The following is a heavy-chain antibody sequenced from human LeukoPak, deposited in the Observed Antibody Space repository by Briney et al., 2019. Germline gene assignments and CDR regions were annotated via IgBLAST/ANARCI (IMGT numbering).Heavy chain of an antibody. Sequence: ASVKVSCKASGGTFSSYAISWVRQAPGQGLEWVGGIIPIFGTANYAQKFQRRVTITADKSTSTAYMELSSLRSEDTAVYYCARWRNYDILTGDDAFDIWGQGTMVTVSS. CDR3: ARWRNYDILTGDDAFDI. V-gene: IGHV1-69*06. CDR1: GGTFSSYA. CDR2: IIPIFGTA. J-gene: IGHJ3*02. D-gene: IGHD3-9*01.